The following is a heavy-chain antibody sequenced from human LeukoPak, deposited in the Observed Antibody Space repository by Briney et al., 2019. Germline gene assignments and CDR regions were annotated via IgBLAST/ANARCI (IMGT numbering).Heavy chain of an antibody. CDR1: GYTFTSYG. J-gene: IGHJ4*02. D-gene: IGHD6-13*01. Sequence: ASVKVSCKTSGYTFTSYGISWVRQAPGQGLEWMGWISAYNGNTHSAQKLQGRVTMTTDTSTSTAYMELRSLRSDDTAVYYCASPYSSRWYELCYWGQGTLVTVSS. V-gene: IGHV1-18*01. CDR3: ASPYSSRWYELCY. CDR2: ISAYNGNT.